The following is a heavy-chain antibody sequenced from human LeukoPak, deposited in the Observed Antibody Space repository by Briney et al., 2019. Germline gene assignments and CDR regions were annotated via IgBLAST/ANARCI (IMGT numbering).Heavy chain of an antibody. Sequence: SETLSLTCTVSGYSISSGYYWGWIRQPPGKGLEWIGSIYHSGSTYYNPSLKSRVTISVDTSKNQFSLKLSSVTAADTAVYYCAGSLYYYYMDVWGKGTTVTVSS. J-gene: IGHJ6*03. V-gene: IGHV4-38-2*02. CDR2: IYHSGST. CDR3: AGSLYYYYMDV. D-gene: IGHD1-26*01. CDR1: GYSISSGYY.